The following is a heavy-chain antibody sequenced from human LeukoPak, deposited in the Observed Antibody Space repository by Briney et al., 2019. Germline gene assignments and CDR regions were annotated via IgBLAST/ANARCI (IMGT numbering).Heavy chain of an antibody. CDR1: GFTFSSYA. Sequence: GGSLRLSCAASGFTFSSYAMHWVRQAPGKGLEWVAVISYDGSNKYYADSVKGRFTISRDNSKNTLYLQMNSLRAEDTAVYYCARDQDIVVVPAASYYFDYWGQGTQVTVSS. CDR2: ISYDGSNK. D-gene: IGHD2-2*01. V-gene: IGHV3-30-3*01. CDR3: ARDQDIVVVPAASYYFDY. J-gene: IGHJ4*02.